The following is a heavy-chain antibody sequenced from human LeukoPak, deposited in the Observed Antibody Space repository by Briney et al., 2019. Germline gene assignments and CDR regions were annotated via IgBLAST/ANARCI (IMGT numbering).Heavy chain of an antibody. D-gene: IGHD3-22*01. CDR2: IYYSGST. V-gene: IGHV4-59*01. J-gene: IGHJ6*02. CDR3: ARGWYYDSSGYYTDTYYYYYGMDV. CDR1: GGSTSSYY. Sequence: SQTLSLTCTVSGGSTSSYYWSWIRQPPGKGLEWIGYIYYSGSTNYNPSLKSRVTISVDTSKNQFSLKLSSVTAADTAVYYCARGWYYDSSGYYTDTYYYYYGMDVWGQGTTVTVSS.